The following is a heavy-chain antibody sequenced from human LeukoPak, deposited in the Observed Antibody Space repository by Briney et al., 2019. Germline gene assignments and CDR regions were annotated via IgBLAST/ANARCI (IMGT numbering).Heavy chain of an antibody. CDR3: ARWGRGYSYGSFDY. J-gene: IGHJ4*02. CDR2: ISSSSSTI. CDR1: GFTFSSYS. V-gene: IGHV3-48*01. Sequence: GGSLRLSCAASGFTFSSYSMHWVRQAPGKGLEWVSYISSSSSTIYYADSVKGRFTISRDNAKNSLYLQMNSLRAGDTAVYYCARWGRGYSYGSFDYWGQGTLVTVSS. D-gene: IGHD5-18*01.